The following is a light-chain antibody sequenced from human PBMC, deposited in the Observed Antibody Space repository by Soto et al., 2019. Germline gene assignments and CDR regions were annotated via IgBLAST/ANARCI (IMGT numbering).Light chain of an antibody. Sequence: QSVLTQPPSLFGAPGRRFPISAPGTSSNIGAGYDVHWYQQLPGTAPKLLIYGNSNRPSGVPDRFSGSKSGTSASLAITGLQAEDEADYYCQSYDSSLSGSYVFGTGTKVTVL. J-gene: IGLJ1*01. CDR3: QSYDSSLSGSYV. CDR2: GNS. CDR1: SSNIGAGYD. V-gene: IGLV1-40*01.